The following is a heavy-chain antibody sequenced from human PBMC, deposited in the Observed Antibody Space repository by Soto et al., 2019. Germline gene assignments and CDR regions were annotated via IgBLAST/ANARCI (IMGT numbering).Heavy chain of an antibody. CDR2: IIPILGIA. D-gene: IGHD5-12*01. CDR1: GGTFSSYT. V-gene: IGHV1-69*02. Sequence: QVQLVQAGAEVKKRGSSVKVSCKASGGTFSSYTISWVRQAPGQGLEWMGRIIPILGIANYAQKFQGRVTITADKSTSTAYMELSSLRSEDTAVYYCARGPDIVATIDAFDIWGQGTMVTVSS. CDR3: ARGPDIVATIDAFDI. J-gene: IGHJ3*02.